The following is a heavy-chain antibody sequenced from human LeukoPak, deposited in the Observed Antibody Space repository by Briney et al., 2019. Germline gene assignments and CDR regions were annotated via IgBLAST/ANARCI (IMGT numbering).Heavy chain of an antibody. J-gene: IGHJ4*02. CDR1: GFTFSSYA. CDR3: ANGGVMGSIHFDY. Sequence: QPGGSLRLSCAASGFTFSSYAMSWVRQAPGKGLEWVSAISGSGGTTYYADSVKGRFTISRDNSKNTLYLQMNSLRAEDTAVYYCANGGVMGSIHFDYWGQGTLVTVSS. CDR2: ISGSGGTT. D-gene: IGHD3-16*01. V-gene: IGHV3-23*01.